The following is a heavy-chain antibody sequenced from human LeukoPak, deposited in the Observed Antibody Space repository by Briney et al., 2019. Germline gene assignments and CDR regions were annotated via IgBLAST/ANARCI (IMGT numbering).Heavy chain of an antibody. CDR2: ISDSGSTT. CDR3: ARIGYSNWGDALDI. V-gene: IGHV3-48*03. J-gene: IGHJ3*02. D-gene: IGHD6-13*01. CDR1: GFXLSSYE. Sequence: GGSLRLSCAASGFXLSSYEMNWVRQAPGKGLEWLSYISDSGSTTYYADSVKGRFSISRDNAKNSLYLQMNSLRAEDTAVYYCARIGYSNWGDALDIWGQGTMVTASS.